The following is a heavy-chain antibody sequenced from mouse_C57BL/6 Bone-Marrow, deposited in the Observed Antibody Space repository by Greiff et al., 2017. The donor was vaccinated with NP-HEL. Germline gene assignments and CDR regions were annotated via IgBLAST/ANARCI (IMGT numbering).Heavy chain of an antibody. D-gene: IGHD3-1*01. J-gene: IGHJ4*01. Sequence: DVKLVESGAELVRPGASVKLSFTASGFNIKDDYMHWVKQRPEQGLEWIGWIDPENGDTEYASKFQGKATITADTSSNTAYLQLSSLTSEDTAVYYCTTQLGAMDYWGQGTSVTVSS. V-gene: IGHV14-4*01. CDR2: IDPENGDT. CDR1: GFNIKDDY. CDR3: TTQLGAMDY.